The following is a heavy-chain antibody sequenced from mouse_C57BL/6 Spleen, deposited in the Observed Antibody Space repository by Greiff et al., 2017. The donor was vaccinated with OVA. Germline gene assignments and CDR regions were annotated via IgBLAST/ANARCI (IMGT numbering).Heavy chain of an antibody. V-gene: IGHV1-50*01. Sequence: VQLQQPGAELVKPGASVKLSCKASGYTFTSYWMQWVKQRPGQGLEWIGEIDPSDSYTNSNQKFKGKATLTVDTSSSTAYMQLSSLTSEDTAVYYCARRTTGYAMDYWGQGTSGTVSS. D-gene: IGHD1-1*01. J-gene: IGHJ4*01. CDR1: GYTFTSYW. CDR3: ARRTTGYAMDY. CDR2: IDPSDSYT.